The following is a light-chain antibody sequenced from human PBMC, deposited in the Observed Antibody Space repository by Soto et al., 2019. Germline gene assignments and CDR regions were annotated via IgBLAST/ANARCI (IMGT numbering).Light chain of an antibody. CDR3: QQFNSSPIT. Sequence: IRMTQSPSSLSASTGDRVTITGRASQGISSNLAWYQQKKGRAPKLLIYAASTLQSGVPSRFRGSGSGTEFTLTLSRLQPEDFETYYCQQFNSSPITFGQGTRLEIK. V-gene: IGKV1-9*01. J-gene: IGKJ5*01. CDR1: QGISSN. CDR2: AAS.